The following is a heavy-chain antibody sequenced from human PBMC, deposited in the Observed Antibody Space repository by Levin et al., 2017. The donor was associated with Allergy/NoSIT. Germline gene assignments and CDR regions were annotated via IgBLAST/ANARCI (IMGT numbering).Heavy chain of an antibody. J-gene: IGHJ3*01. D-gene: IGHD3-22*01. V-gene: IGHV3-11*05. CDR2: ISSSGAYT. CDR1: GFIFSDYF. CDR3: AREGGTGSGYPGFDV. Sequence: GGSLRLSCAASGFIFSDYFLSWIRQPPGSGLEWISYISSSGAYTNYAVSLKGRFAISRDNAKNSLYLQISDLRAEDTAVYYCAREGGTGSGYPGFDVWGQGTVVTVSS.